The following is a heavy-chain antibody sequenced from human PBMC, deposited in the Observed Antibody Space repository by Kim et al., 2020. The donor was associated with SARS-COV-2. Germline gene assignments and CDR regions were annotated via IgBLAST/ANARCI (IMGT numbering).Heavy chain of an antibody. CDR2: INTGSGNT. D-gene: IGHD2-2*01. J-gene: IGHJ4*02. CDR3: ARDHRSCSISTCYGEAIDY. CDR1: GYTFTNYA. V-gene: IGHV1-3*04. Sequence: ASVKVSCKSSGYTFTNYAIHWVRQAPGQRLEWMGWINTGSGNTKYSQIFQGRVAITRDTSANTAYMELSSLRSDDTAVYYCARDHRSCSISTCYGEAIDYWGQGTLVPVSS.